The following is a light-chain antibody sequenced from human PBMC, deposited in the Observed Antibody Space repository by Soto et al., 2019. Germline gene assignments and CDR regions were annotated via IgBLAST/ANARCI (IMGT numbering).Light chain of an antibody. CDR3: QSYDTGLRGMV. CDR2: GNN. V-gene: IGLV1-40*01. Sequence: QSVLTQPPSVSGAPGQRVTISCTGTSSNIVADYNVHWYRQVPGTAPKLLIYGNNDRPSGVPDRFSGSKSGPSASLAITGLQTEDEADYYCQSYDTGLRGMVFVGGTKVTVL. CDR1: SSNIVADYN. J-gene: IGLJ2*01.